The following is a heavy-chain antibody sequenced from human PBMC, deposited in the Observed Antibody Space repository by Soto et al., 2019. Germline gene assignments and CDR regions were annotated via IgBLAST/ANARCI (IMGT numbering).Heavy chain of an antibody. Sequence: QVQLQESGPGLVKPSQTLSLTCTVSGGSISRDDYYWSWIRQPPGKGLEWIGNIYYNGRTNYNPSLKSRLTISADTSNNQFSLKLTSATAADTAVYFWARDLPKDDYYGMDVWGQVTTVIVSS. CDR1: GGSISRDDYY. V-gene: IGHV4-30-4*01. J-gene: IGHJ6*02. CDR3: ARDLPKDDYYGMDV. CDR2: IYYNGRT.